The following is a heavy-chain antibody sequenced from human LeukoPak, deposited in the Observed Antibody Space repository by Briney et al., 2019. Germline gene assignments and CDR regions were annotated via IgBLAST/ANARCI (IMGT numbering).Heavy chain of an antibody. J-gene: IGHJ4*02. Sequence: ASVKVSCKASGYTFNKYSISWVRQAPGQGLEWMGWINTDTGNPTYAQGFTGRFVFSLDTSVSTAYLQISSLKTEDTAVYYCARDRTLFDYWGQGTLVTVSS. CDR1: GYTFNKYS. D-gene: IGHD1-14*01. V-gene: IGHV7-4-1*02. CDR3: ARDRTLFDY. CDR2: INTDTGNP.